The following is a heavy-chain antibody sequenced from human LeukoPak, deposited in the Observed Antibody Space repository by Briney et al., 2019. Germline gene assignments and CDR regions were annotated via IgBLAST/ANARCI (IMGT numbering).Heavy chain of an antibody. D-gene: IGHD4-17*01. Sequence: GASVKVSCKASGYTFTSYYMHWVRQAPGQGLEWMGIINPSGGSTSYAQKFQGRVTMTRDMSTSTVYMELSSLRSEDPAVYYCARVDDYGDYGVEPSGYWGQGTLVTVSS. CDR3: ARVDDYGDYGVEPSGY. V-gene: IGHV1-46*01. J-gene: IGHJ4*01. CDR2: INPSGGST. CDR1: GYTFTSYY.